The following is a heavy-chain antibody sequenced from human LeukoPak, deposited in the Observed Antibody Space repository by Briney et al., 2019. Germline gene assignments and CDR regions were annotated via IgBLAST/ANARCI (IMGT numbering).Heavy chain of an antibody. CDR3: AKEYYYDSSGYCFDY. J-gene: IGHJ4*02. D-gene: IGHD3-22*01. Sequence: GGSLRLSCAASGYTFSSYGMHWVRQAPGKGLEWVEFIRYDGSNKYYADSVKGRFSISRDNSKNTLYLQMNSLRAEDTAVYYCAKEYYYDSSGYCFDYWGQGTLVTVSS. V-gene: IGHV3-30*02. CDR1: GYTFSSYG. CDR2: IRYDGSNK.